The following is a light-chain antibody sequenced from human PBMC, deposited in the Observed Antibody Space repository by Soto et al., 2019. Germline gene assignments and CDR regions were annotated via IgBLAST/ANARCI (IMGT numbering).Light chain of an antibody. CDR3: PQYDSWPRT. CDR2: GAS. CDR1: QSVSTH. Sequence: EIVMTQSPATLSVSPGERATLSCRASQSVSTHLAWYQHKPGQAPRLLMYGASTRDTGVPARFSGSGSATDFTLPISSLQSEDVAVDYCPQYDSWPRTFGQGTKVEIK. J-gene: IGKJ1*01. V-gene: IGKV3-15*01.